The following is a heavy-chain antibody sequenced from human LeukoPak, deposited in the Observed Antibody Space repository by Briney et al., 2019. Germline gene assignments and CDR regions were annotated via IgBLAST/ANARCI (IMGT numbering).Heavy chain of an antibody. Sequence: ASVKVSCKASGYIFTSYNIYWVRQAPGQGLEWMGIINPSGGSTNYAQKFQGRVTMTRDTSTSTVYMELNSLRSEDTAVYYCARESGIAVAGTCFDYWGQGTLVTVSS. CDR3: ARESGIAVAGTCFDY. CDR2: INPSGGST. CDR1: GYIFTSYN. D-gene: IGHD6-19*01. V-gene: IGHV1-46*01. J-gene: IGHJ4*02.